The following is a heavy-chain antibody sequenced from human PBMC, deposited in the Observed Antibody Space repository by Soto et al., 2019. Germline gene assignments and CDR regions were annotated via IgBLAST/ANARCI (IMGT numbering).Heavy chain of an antibody. D-gene: IGHD2-2*02. CDR2: IYHSGST. V-gene: IGHV4-4*02. J-gene: IGHJ4*02. CDR1: SGSISSCIW. Sequence: NPSETLSLTCAVSSGSISSCIWWSWVRQPPGKGLEWIGEIYHSGSTNYNPSLKSRVTISVDKSKNQFSLKLSSVTAADTAVYYCARESGLSIRGNFDYWGQGTLVTVSS. CDR3: ARESGLSIRGNFDY.